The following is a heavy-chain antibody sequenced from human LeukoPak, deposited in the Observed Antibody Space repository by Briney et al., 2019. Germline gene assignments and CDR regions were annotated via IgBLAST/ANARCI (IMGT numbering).Heavy chain of an antibody. J-gene: IGHJ4*02. CDR1: GFTFSSCA. CDR2: ISYDGSNK. D-gene: IGHD6-6*01. CDR3: AKFSSGSGSGSSAFDY. Sequence: GGSLRLSCAASGFTFSSCAMHWVRQAPGKGLEWVAVISYDGSNKYYAESVKGRFTISRDNSKNTLDLQMNSLRAEDTAVYYCAKFSSGSGSGSSAFDYWGQGTLVTVSS. V-gene: IGHV3-30-3*02.